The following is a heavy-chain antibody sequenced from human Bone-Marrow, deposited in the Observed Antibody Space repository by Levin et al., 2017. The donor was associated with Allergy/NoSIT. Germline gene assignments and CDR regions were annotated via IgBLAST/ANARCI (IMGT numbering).Heavy chain of an antibody. Sequence: LSLTCAASGFTFDDYGMSWVRQVPGKGLEWVSTVNWSGGGTGYADSVKGRFTISRDNAKDSLYLQMDSLRAEDTALYYCARASNVKATIDPHGYFFDYWGQGTLVTVSS. CDR2: VNWSGGGT. CDR1: GFTFDDYG. V-gene: IGHV3-20*04. J-gene: IGHJ4*02. D-gene: IGHD5-12*01. CDR3: ARASNVKATIDPHGYFFDY.